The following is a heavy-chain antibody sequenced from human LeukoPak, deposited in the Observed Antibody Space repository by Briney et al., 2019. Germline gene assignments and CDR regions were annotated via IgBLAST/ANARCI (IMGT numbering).Heavy chain of an antibody. Sequence: GGSLRLSCAASGFTFSSYGVHWVRQAPGKGLEWVAFIRYDGSNKYYADSVKGRFTISRDNSKNTLYLQMNSLRAEDTAVYYCAKASFWSGYYPPFDPWGQGTLVTVSS. CDR1: GFTFSSYG. CDR3: AKASFWSGYYPPFDP. CDR2: IRYDGSNK. V-gene: IGHV3-30*02. D-gene: IGHD3-3*01. J-gene: IGHJ5*02.